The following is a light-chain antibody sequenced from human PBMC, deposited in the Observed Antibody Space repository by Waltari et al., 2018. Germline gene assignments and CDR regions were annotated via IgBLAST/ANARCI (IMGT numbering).Light chain of an antibody. V-gene: IGKV2-28*01. CDR3: MQALQMYT. CDR2: LGS. Sequence: DILMTQSPLSLSVSPGEPASITCRSSQSLLHSDGYHYLHWYLQKPGQSPQLLIYLGSSRASGVPDRVSGSGSGTYFTLKITRVEPEDVGLYYCMQALQMYTFGQGTRLDI. J-gene: IGKJ2*01. CDR1: QSLLHSDGYHY.